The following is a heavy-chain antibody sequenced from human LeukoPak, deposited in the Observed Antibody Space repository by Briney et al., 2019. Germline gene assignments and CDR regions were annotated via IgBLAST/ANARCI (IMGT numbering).Heavy chain of an antibody. J-gene: IGHJ4*02. Sequence: SQTLSLTCTVSGGSISSSSYYWGWIRQPPGKGLEWIGSIYYSGSTYYNPSLKSRVTISVDTSKNQFSLKLSSVTAEDTAVYYCARDGAKYSGYDSVLDYWGQGTLVTVSS. CDR3: ARDGAKYSGYDSVLDY. V-gene: IGHV4-39*07. CDR1: GGSISSSSYY. D-gene: IGHD5-12*01. CDR2: IYYSGST.